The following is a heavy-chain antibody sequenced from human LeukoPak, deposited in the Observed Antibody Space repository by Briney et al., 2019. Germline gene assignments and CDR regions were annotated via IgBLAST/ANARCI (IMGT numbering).Heavy chain of an antibody. Sequence: PSETLSLTCAVYGGSFSGHYWSWIRQPPGKGLEWIGEINHSGSTNYNPSLKSRVTISVDTSKNQFSLKLSSVTAADTAVYYCARGGPSSSWYAYWYYYYYMDVWGKGTTVTVSS. V-gene: IGHV4-34*01. CDR1: GGSFSGHY. CDR3: ARGGPSSSWYAYWYYYYYMDV. D-gene: IGHD6-13*01. J-gene: IGHJ6*03. CDR2: INHSGST.